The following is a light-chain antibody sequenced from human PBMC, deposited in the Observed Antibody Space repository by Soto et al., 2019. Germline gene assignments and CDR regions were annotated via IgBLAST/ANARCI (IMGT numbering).Light chain of an antibody. J-gene: IGKJ1*01. CDR1: QGIGNA. V-gene: IGKV1-6*01. CDR3: LHDYNYPWT. CDR2: AAS. Sequence: AIQMTQSPSSLSASVGERVTITCRASQGIGNALGWYQQKPGKAPKLLIYAASSLQSGAPSRFSGSGSGTDFTPTISSLQPEDFTTYYCLHDYNYPWTSGKGTKVEIK.